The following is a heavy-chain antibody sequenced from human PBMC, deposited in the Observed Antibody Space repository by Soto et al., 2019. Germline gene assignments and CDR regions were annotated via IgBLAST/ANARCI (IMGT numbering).Heavy chain of an antibody. D-gene: IGHD3-3*01. Sequence: ASVKVSCKASGYTFTSYYMHWVRQAPGQGLEWMGIINPSGGSTSYAQKFQGRVTMTRDTSTSTVYMELSSLRSEDTAVYYCARDDSNYDFWSGYSNNWFDPWGQGTLVTVS. CDR2: INPSGGST. V-gene: IGHV1-46*01. CDR1: GYTFTSYY. J-gene: IGHJ5*02. CDR3: ARDDSNYDFWSGYSNNWFDP.